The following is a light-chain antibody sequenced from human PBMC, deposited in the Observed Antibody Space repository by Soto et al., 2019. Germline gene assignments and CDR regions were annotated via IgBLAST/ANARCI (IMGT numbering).Light chain of an antibody. J-gene: IGKJ5*01. CDR3: QRLSDYPIT. CDR1: QDISSY. Sequence: DIPLTQSPSFLSASVGDRVTITCRASQDISSYLAWYQQKPGKAPQFLLYAAATLRVGVPSRFSESGSGTEFTLTISSLQPEDSATYYCQRLSDYPITFGQGTRLEIK. V-gene: IGKV1-9*01. CDR2: AAA.